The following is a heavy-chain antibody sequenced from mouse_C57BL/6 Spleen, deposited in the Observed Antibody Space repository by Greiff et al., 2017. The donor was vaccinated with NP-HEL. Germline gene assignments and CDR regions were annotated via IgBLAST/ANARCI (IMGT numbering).Heavy chain of an antibody. CDR2: INPGSGGT. J-gene: IGHJ4*01. CDR3: ARSYDGYYVLAMDY. Sequence: QVQLQQSGAELVRPGTSVKVSCKASGYAFTNYLIEWVKQRPGQGLEWIGVINPGSGGTNYNEKFKGKATLTADKSSSTAYMQLSSLTSEDSAVYFCARSYDGYYVLAMDYWGQGTSVTVSS. CDR1: GYAFTNYL. V-gene: IGHV1-54*01. D-gene: IGHD2-3*01.